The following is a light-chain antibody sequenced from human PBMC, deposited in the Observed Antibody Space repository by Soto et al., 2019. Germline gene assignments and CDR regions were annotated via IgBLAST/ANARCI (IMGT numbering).Light chain of an antibody. CDR1: SADVGGYNY. CDR2: EVS. J-gene: IGLJ2*01. Sequence: QSALTQPPSASGSPGQSVTISCTGTSADVGGYNYVSWYQQHPGKAPKVMIYEVSKRPSGVPDRFSGSKSGNTASLTVSGLQAEDEADYYCSSYAGSNNRLFGGGTKVTVL. CDR3: SSYAGSNNRL. V-gene: IGLV2-8*01.